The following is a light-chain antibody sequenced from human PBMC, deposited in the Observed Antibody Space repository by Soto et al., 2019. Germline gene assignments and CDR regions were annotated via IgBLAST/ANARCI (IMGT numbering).Light chain of an antibody. Sequence: EIVLTQSPATLSLSPGERATLSCRASQSVSSYLAWYQQKPGQAPRLLIYDASNRATGIPARFSGSGSGTGFTLTTSSLEPEDFAVFYCQQRSNWPRFTFGPGTKVDIK. CDR3: QQRSNWPRFT. J-gene: IGKJ3*01. CDR2: DAS. V-gene: IGKV3-11*01. CDR1: QSVSSY.